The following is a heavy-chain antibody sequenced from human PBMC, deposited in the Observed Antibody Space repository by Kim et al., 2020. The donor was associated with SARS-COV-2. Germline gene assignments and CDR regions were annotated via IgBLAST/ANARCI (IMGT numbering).Heavy chain of an antibody. Sequence: ASVKVSCKVSGYTLTELSMHWVRQAPGKGLEWMGGFDPEDGETIYAQKFQGRVTMTEDTSTDTAYMELSSLRSEDTAVYYCATDGGRGYSYVEYYYYGMDVWGQGTTVTVSS. J-gene: IGHJ6*02. CDR2: FDPEDGET. CDR3: ATDGGRGYSYVEYYYYGMDV. V-gene: IGHV1-24*01. CDR1: GYTLTELS. D-gene: IGHD5-18*01.